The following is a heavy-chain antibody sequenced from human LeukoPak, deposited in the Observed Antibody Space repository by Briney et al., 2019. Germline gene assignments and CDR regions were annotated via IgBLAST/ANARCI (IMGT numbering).Heavy chain of an antibody. CDR3: ARAFGGFDY. D-gene: IGHD4-23*01. J-gene: IGHJ4*02. Sequence: SETLSLTCTVSGGSISSYFWSWIRQPPGKGLQWIGYIYHSGSTNYNPSLKSRVTISVDTSKNRFSLKLSSVTAADTAVYYCARAFGGFDYWGQGTLVTVSS. CDR1: GGSISSYF. CDR2: IYHSGST. V-gene: IGHV4-59*01.